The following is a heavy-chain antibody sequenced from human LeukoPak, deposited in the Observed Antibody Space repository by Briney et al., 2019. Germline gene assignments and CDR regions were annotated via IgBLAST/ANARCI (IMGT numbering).Heavy chain of an antibody. CDR2: IYYSGST. CDR1: GGSISSSSYY. CDR3: AVVPAVSYYFDY. J-gene: IGHJ4*02. D-gene: IGHD2-2*01. V-gene: IGHV4-39*01. Sequence: SETLSLTCTVSGGSISSSSYYWGWIRQPPGKGLEWIGSIYYSGSTYYNPSLKSRVTISVDTSKNQFSLKLSSVTAADTAVYYCAVVPAVSYYFDYWGQGTLVTVSS.